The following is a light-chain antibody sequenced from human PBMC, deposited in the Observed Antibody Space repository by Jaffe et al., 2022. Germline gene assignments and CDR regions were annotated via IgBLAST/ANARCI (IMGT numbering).Light chain of an antibody. J-gene: IGKJ4*01. CDR3: QQRTNWPLT. V-gene: IGKV3-11*01. CDR2: DAS. CDR1: QSVGTS. Sequence: EIVLTQSPATLSLSPGERATLSCRASQSVGTSLAWYQQKPGQAPRLLIYDASNRATGIPARFSGSGSGTDFTLTISGLEPEDFALYYCQQRTNWPLTFGGGTKVEIK.